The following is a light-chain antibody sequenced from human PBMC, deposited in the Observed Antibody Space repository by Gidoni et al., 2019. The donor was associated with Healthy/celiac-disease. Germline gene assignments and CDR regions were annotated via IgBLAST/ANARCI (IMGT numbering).Light chain of an antibody. CDR1: QSISSY. CDR2: AAS. Sequence: DIQLTQSPSSLSASVGDRVTITCRASQSISSYLNWYQQKPGKAPKLLIYAASSLQSGVSSRFSGSGSGTDFTLTISSLQPEEFATYYCQQSYITLRTFGQXTKVEIK. CDR3: QQSYITLRT. V-gene: IGKV1-39*01. J-gene: IGKJ1*01.